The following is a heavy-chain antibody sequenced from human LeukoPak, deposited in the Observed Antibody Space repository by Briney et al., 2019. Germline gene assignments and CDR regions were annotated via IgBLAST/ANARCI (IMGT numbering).Heavy chain of an antibody. CDR1: GFTFSSYA. Sequence: GGSLRLSCAASGFTFSSYAMHWVRQAPGKGLQWVAVIPYDGSNKYYADSVKGRFTISRDNSKNTVYLQMNSLRADDTAMYYCARPDIVVVISPRGYMDVWGKGTTVTVSS. CDR3: ARPDIVVVISPRGYMDV. J-gene: IGHJ6*03. CDR2: IPYDGSNK. D-gene: IGHD2-15*01. V-gene: IGHV3-30*04.